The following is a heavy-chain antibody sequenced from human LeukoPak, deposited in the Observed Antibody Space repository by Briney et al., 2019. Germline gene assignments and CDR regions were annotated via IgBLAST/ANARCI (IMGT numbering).Heavy chain of an antibody. V-gene: IGHV4-31*03. CDR3: ARSPRLLLPDY. CDR2: IYYSGST. CDR1: GGSISSGGYY. J-gene: IGHJ4*02. Sequence: PSETLSLTCTVSGGSISSGGYYWSWIRQHPGKGLEWIGYIYYSGSTYYNPSLKNRVTISVDTSKNQFSLKLSSVTAADTAVYYCARSPRLLLPDYWGQGTLVTVSS. D-gene: IGHD3-22*01.